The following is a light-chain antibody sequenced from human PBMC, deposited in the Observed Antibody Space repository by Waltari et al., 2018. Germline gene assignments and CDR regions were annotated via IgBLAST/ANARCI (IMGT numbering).Light chain of an antibody. CDR1: HSISSN. CDR3: QQCTNWPPGP. Sequence: EIVMTQSPGTLSVSPGESATLSCRASHSISSNLAWYQQKPGQPPRLLIYGASTRDTGVPGRFSGSGSGTEFTLSISNLQSEDFAVYYCQQCTNWPPGPVGRGTKVEIK. J-gene: IGKJ1*01. V-gene: IGKV3-15*01. CDR2: GAS.